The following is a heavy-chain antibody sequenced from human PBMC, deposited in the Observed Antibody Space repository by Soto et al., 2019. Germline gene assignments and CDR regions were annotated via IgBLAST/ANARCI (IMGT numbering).Heavy chain of an antibody. V-gene: IGHV1-69*13. Sequence: GASVKVTSKASGGAFGSYSISWVRQDTEQGLEWMGGIIPIFGTANYAQKFQGRVTITADESTSTAYMELSSLRSEDTAVYYCARDYPQYSSSIEIYYYGMDVWGQGTTVTVSS. D-gene: IGHD6-6*01. CDR3: ARDYPQYSSSIEIYYYGMDV. CDR2: IIPIFGTA. J-gene: IGHJ6*02. CDR1: GGAFGSYS.